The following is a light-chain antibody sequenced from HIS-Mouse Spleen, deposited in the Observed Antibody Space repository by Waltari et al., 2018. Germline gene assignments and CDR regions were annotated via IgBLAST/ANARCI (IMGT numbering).Light chain of an antibody. CDR1: SGSIASNY. CDR3: QSYDSSAWV. Sequence: NFMLTQPHSVSESPGKTVTISCTRSSGSIASNYVQWYQQRPGSAPTTVIYEDNQRPPGVPDRFSGSIDSSSNSASLTISGLKTKDEADYYCQSYDSSAWVFGGGTKLTVL. V-gene: IGLV6-57*04. CDR2: EDN. J-gene: IGLJ3*02.